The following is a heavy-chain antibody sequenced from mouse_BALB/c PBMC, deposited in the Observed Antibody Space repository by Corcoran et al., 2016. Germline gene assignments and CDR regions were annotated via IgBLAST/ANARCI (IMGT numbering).Heavy chain of an antibody. J-gene: IGHJ3*01. CDR2: ILPGSGST. Sequence: QVQLQQSGAELMKPGASVKISCKATGYTFSSYWIEWVKQRPGHGLEWIGEILPGSGSTNYNEKFKGKATFTADTSSNTAYMQFSSLTSEDSAVYYCARVNWAGAYWGQGTLVTVSA. CDR1: GYTFSSYW. D-gene: IGHD4-1*01. CDR3: ARVNWAGAY. V-gene: IGHV1-9*01.